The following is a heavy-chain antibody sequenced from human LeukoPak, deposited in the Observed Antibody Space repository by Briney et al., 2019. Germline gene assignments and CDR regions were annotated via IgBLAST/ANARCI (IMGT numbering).Heavy chain of an antibody. J-gene: IGHJ4*02. CDR2: ISYDGSNK. CDR1: GFTFSSYG. CDR3: VRNWAY. D-gene: IGHD7-27*01. V-gene: IGHV3-30*03. Sequence: GRSLRLSCAASGFTFSSYGMHWVRQAPGKGLEWVAVISYDGSNKYYADSVKGRFTISRDNSKNTLYLQMNSPRAEDTAVYYCVRNWAYWGQGTLVTVSS.